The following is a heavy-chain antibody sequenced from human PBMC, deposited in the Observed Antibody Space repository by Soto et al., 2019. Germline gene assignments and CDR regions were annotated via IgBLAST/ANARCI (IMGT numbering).Heavy chain of an antibody. CDR3: ASSDDILTGYLILYAFDI. D-gene: IGHD3-9*01. CDR2: IYYSGST. Sequence: QLQLQESGPGLVKPSETLSLTCTVSGGSISSSSYYWGWIRQPPGKGLEWIGSIYYSGSTYYNPSLKSRVTISVDTSKNQFSLKLSSVTAADTAVYYCASSDDILTGYLILYAFDIWGQGTMVTVSS. V-gene: IGHV4-39*01. J-gene: IGHJ3*02. CDR1: GGSISSSSYY.